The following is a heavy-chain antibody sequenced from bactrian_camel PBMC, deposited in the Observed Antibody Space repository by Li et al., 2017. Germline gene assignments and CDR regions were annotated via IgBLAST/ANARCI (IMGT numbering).Heavy chain of an antibody. V-gene: IGHV3S1*01. CDR3: TNGGVYYTD. Sequence: QLVESGGGLVQPGGSLTLSCTASGFPFSRHWFYWVRQAPGKEVEWVSSISRSGGTAYYPNSVKGRFTISRDNVKNTLYLQLNSLKTEDTAMYYCTNGGVYYTDWGQGTQVTVS. CDR2: ISRSGGTA. J-gene: IGHJ4*01. D-gene: IGHD2*01. CDR1: GFPFSRHW.